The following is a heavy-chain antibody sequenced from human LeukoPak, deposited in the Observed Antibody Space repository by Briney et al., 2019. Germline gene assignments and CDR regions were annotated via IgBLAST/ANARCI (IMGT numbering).Heavy chain of an antibody. Sequence: PGGSLRLSCAASGFSFSDYYMTWIRQAPGKGLEWISYITNSGNTIYYADSVKCRLTISRDNSKNSLFLQMNSLRAEDTAVYYCARDSATGGSERVVITSLDSWGQGTLVTVSS. V-gene: IGHV3-11*01. CDR1: GFSFSDYY. CDR2: ITNSGNTI. CDR3: ARDSATGGSERVVITSLDS. J-gene: IGHJ4*02. D-gene: IGHD3-3*01.